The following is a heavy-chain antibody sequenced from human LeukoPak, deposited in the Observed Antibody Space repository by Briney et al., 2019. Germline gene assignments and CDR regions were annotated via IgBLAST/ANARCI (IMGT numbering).Heavy chain of an antibody. CDR1: GFTFSSYA. J-gene: IGHJ6*02. Sequence: GGSLRLSCAASGFTFSSYAMSWVRQAPGKGLEWVSVISGSGGSTYYADSVKGRFTISRDNSKNTLYLQMNSLRAEDTAVYYCARDLGPYYYGSGSYYSLPYYYYGMDVWGQGTTVTVSS. D-gene: IGHD3-10*01. V-gene: IGHV3-23*01. CDR3: ARDLGPYYYGSGSYYSLPYYYYGMDV. CDR2: ISGSGGST.